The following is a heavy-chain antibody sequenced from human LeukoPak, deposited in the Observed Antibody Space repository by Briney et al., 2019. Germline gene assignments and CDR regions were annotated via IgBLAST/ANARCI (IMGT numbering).Heavy chain of an antibody. J-gene: IGHJ6*03. D-gene: IGHD1-26*01. V-gene: IGHV4-38-2*02. CDR3: AGDSGSYSGYYYYYYMDV. CDR2: IYHSGST. CDR1: GYSISSGYY. Sequence: NTSETLSLTCTVSGYSISSGYYWGWIRQPPGKGLEWIGSIYHSGSTYYNPSLKSRVTISVDTSKNQFSLKLSSVTAADTAVYYCAGDSGSYSGYYYYYYMDVWGKGTTVTVS.